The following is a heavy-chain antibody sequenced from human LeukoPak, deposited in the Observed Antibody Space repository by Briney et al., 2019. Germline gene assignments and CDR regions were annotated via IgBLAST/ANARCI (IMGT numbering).Heavy chain of an antibody. D-gene: IGHD3-3*01. CDR1: GFTFSSYS. V-gene: IGHV3-21*01. CDR2: ISSSSSYI. Sequence: PGGSLRLSCAASGFTFSSYSMNWVRQAPGKGLEWVSSISSSSSYIYYADSVKGRFTISRDNAKNSLYLQMNSLRAEDTAVYYCAREPAYDFWSGYPAERNFDYWGQGTLVTVSS. J-gene: IGHJ4*02. CDR3: AREPAYDFWSGYPAERNFDY.